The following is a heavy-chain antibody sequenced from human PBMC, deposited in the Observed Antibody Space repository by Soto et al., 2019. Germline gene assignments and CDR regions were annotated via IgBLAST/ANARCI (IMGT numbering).Heavy chain of an antibody. CDR2: ASNSGST. J-gene: IGHJ4*02. CDR3: ARGGGSTKVDY. CDR1: GGSITSSGYY. Sequence: QVQLQESGPGLVKPSQTLSLTCTVSGGSITSSGYYWSWIRQHPGVGLECIGLASNSGSTSYNPSLKSRVTISVDTSSNQFSLNLKSVTAADTAVYSCARGGGSTKVDYWGQGTLVTVSP. D-gene: IGHD2-2*01. V-gene: IGHV4-31*03.